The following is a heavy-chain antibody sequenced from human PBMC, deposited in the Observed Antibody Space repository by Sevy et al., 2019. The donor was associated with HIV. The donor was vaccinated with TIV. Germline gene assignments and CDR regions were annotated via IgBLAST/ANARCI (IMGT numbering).Heavy chain of an antibody. D-gene: IGHD4-17*01. CDR1: GFIFSRDT. Sequence: GGSLRLSCVASGFIFSRDTMNWVRQAPGKGLECVSSISSASGYINYADSLKGRLTISRDNAKNSLYLQMNSLRADDTAIYYCVRAGPRHYGFDIWGQGTMVTVSS. V-gene: IGHV3-21*01. CDR3: VRAGPRHYGFDI. CDR2: ISSASGYI. J-gene: IGHJ3*02.